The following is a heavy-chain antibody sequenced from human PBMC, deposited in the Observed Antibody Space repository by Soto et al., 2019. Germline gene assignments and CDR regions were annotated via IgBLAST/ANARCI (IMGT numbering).Heavy chain of an antibody. CDR2: ISGSGGST. Sequence: VQLLESGGGLVQPGGSLRLSCAASGFTFSSYAMSWVRQAPGKGLEWVSAISGSGGSTYYADSVKGRFTISRDNSKNTLYLQMNSLRAEDTAVYYCAKSRGNSGYDWNAFDIWGQGTMVTVSS. CDR3: AKSRGNSGYDWNAFDI. V-gene: IGHV3-23*01. CDR1: GFTFSSYA. D-gene: IGHD5-12*01. J-gene: IGHJ3*02.